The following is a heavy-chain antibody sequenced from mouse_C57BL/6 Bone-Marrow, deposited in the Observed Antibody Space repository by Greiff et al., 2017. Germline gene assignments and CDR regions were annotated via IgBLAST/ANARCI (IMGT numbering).Heavy chain of an antibody. CDR2: ISSGGSYT. CDR3: ARQHYLDY. J-gene: IGHJ2*01. Sequence: EVKLMESGGDLVKPGGSLKLSCAASGFTFSSYGMSWVRQTPDKRLEWVATISSGGSYTYYPDSVKGRFTISRDNAKNTLYLQMSSLKSEDTAMYYCARQHYLDYWGQGTTLTGSS. V-gene: IGHV5-6*01. CDR1: GFTFSSYG.